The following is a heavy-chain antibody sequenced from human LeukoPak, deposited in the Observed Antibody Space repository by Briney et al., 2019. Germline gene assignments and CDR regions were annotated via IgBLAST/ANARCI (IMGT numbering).Heavy chain of an antibody. CDR2: IYYSGST. D-gene: IGHD3-10*01. CDR3: ARTRYYYNSRSYGAPYYFDY. CDR1: GGSIGSNSYY. V-gene: IGHV4-39*01. Sequence: SETLSLTCAVSGGSIGSNSYYWGWIRQPPGKGLEWIGSIYYSGSTYYNPSLKSRVTISVDTSKNQFSLKLSSVTAADTAVYYCARTRYYYNSRSYGAPYYFDYWGQGTLVTVSS. J-gene: IGHJ4*02.